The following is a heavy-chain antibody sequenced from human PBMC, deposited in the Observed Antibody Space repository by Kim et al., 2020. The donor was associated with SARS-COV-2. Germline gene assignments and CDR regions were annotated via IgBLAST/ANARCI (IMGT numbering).Heavy chain of an antibody. CDR2: T. J-gene: IGHJ4*02. D-gene: IGHD1-1*01. CDR3: ARDRSWNDLYN. Sequence: TNDAQKFQGRVTMTRDTSISTAYMELSRLRSDDTAVYYCARDRSWNDLYNWGQGTLVTVSS. V-gene: IGHV1-2*02.